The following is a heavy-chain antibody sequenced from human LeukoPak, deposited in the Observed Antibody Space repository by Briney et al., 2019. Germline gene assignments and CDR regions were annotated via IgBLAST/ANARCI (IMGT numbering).Heavy chain of an antibody. CDR3: ARGILYYDILTGYLLYYFDY. J-gene: IGHJ4*02. CDR2: VHISGST. Sequence: SETLSLTCTVSGGSISSRSYCWSWIRQPAGKGLEWIGHVHISGSTNYNSSLKSRVTISVDTSKNQFSLKLSSVTAADTAVYYCARGILYYDILTGYLLYYFDYWGQGTLVTVSS. D-gene: IGHD3-9*01. V-gene: IGHV4-61*09. CDR1: GGSISSRSYC.